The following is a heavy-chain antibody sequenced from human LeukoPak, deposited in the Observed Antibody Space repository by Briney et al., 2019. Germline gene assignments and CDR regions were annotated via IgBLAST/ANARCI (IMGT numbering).Heavy chain of an antibody. CDR2: IYTSGST. J-gene: IGHJ3*02. Sequence: SQTLSLTCTVSGGSISSGSYYWSWIRQPAGKGLEWIGRIYTSGSTNYNPSLKSRVTISVDTSKNQFSLKLRSVTAADTAVYYCARDVFDIWGQGTMVTVSS. CDR3: ARDVFDI. CDR1: GGSISSGSYY. V-gene: IGHV4-61*02.